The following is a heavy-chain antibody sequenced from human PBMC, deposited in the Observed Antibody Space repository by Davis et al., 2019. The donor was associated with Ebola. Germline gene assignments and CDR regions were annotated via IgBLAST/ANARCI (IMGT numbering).Heavy chain of an antibody. CDR3: AKDSRVATIWGWFDP. D-gene: IGHD5-12*01. J-gene: IGHJ5*02. Sequence: ASVKVSCKASGYTFTSYDINWVRQATGQGLEWMGWMNPNSGNTGYAQKFQGRVTMTRNTSISTAYMELNSLRAEDTAVYYCAKDSRVATIWGWFDPWGQGTLVTVSS. V-gene: IGHV1-8*01. CDR1: GYTFTSYD. CDR2: MNPNSGNT.